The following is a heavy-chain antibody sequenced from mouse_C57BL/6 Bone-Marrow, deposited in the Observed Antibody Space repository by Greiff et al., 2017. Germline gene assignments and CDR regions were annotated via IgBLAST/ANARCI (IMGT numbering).Heavy chain of an antibody. V-gene: IGHV1-81*01. J-gene: IGHJ3*01. CDR3: ARQGWLLLTWFAY. Sequence: QVHVKQSGAELARPGASVKLSCKASGYTFTSYGISWVKQRTGQGLEWIGEIYPRSGNTYYNEQFKGKATLTADNSSSTAYMELRSRTSEDSAVDFCARQGWLLLTWFAYWGQGTLVTVSA. CDR1: GYTFTSYG. D-gene: IGHD2-3*01. CDR2: IYPRSGNT.